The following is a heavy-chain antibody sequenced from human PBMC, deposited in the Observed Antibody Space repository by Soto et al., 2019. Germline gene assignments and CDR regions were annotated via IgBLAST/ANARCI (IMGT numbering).Heavy chain of an antibody. CDR2: IYYSGST. CDR1: GGSISSGGYS. CDR3: ARTAAAGKYYYGVDV. Sequence: SETLSLTCAVSGGSISSGGYSWSWIRQPPGKGLEWIGYIYYSGSTYYNPSLKSRVTISVDTSKNQFSLKVGSVTAADTAMYYCARTAAAGKYYYGVDVWGQGTTVTVSS. D-gene: IGHD6-13*01. J-gene: IGHJ6*02. V-gene: IGHV4-31*11.